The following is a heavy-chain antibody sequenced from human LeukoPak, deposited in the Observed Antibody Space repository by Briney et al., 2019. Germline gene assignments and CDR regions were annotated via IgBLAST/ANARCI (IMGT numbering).Heavy chain of an antibody. CDR1: GYTFTSYD. D-gene: IGHD3-3*01. CDR2: MNPNSGNT. J-gene: IGHJ5*02. CDR3: ARAGQGYGFWSGYYQYNWFDP. V-gene: IGHV1-8*01. Sequence: ASVKVTCKASGYTFTSYDINWVRQAPGQGLEWMGWMNPNSGNTGYAQKFQGRVTMTRNTSISTAYMELSSLRSEDTAVYYCARAGQGYGFWSGYYQYNWFDPWGQGTLVTVSS.